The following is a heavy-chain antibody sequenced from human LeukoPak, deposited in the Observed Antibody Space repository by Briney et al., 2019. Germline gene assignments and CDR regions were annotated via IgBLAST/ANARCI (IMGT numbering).Heavy chain of an antibody. CDR3: AKSQDGGRLFHFDY. CDR1: GFTFSGYW. D-gene: IGHD1-26*01. Sequence: PGGSLRLSCTASGFTFSGYWMSWVRQTPGKGLEWVANIKEDGSEKYYVDYVKGRFIISRDNAKNSLYVQMNSLRAEDTAVYFCAKSQDGGRLFHFDYWGQGTLVTVSS. CDR2: IKEDGSEK. V-gene: IGHV3-7*05. J-gene: IGHJ4*02.